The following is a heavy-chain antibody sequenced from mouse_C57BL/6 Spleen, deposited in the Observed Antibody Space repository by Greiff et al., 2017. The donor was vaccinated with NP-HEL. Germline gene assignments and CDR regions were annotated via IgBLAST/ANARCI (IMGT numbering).Heavy chain of an antibody. CDR3: ARPLDGYYSWFAY. CDR2: INPNNGGT. CDR1: GYTFTDYY. D-gene: IGHD2-3*01. Sequence: VQLQQSGPELVKPGASVKISCKASGYTFTDYYMNWVKQSHGKSLEWIGDINPNNGGTSYNQKFKGKATLTVDKSSSTAYMELRSLTSEDSAVYYCARPLDGYYSWFAYWGQGTLVTVSA. J-gene: IGHJ3*01. V-gene: IGHV1-26*01.